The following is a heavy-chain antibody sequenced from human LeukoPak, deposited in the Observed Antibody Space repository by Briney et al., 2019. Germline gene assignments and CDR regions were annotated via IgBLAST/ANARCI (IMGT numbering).Heavy chain of an antibody. CDR1: GYSISSGYY. D-gene: IGHD5-24*01. J-gene: IGHJ6*03. CDR3: ARERDGYRTYYYYYMDV. V-gene: IGHV4-38-2*02. Sequence: SETLSLTCAVSGYSISSGYYWGWIRQPPGKGLEWIGSIYHSGSTYYNPSLKSRVTISVDTSKDQFSLKLTSVTAADTAMYYCARERDGYRTYYYYYMDVWGEGTTVTVSS. CDR2: IYHSGST.